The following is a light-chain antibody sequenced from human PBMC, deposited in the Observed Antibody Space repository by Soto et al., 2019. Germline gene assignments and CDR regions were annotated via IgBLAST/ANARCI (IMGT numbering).Light chain of an antibody. Sequence: EIVLTQSPGTLSLSPGERATLSCRASQSISSSYLAWYQQKPGQAPRLLVYGASSRATGIPDRFSGSGSGTDFTLTISRLEPEDFAVYXXQQYGSSRFTFGPGTKVDIK. J-gene: IGKJ3*01. CDR3: QQYGSSRFT. V-gene: IGKV3-20*01. CDR2: GAS. CDR1: QSISSSY.